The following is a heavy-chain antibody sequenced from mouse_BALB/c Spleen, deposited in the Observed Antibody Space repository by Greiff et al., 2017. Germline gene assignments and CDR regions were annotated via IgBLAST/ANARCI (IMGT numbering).Heavy chain of an antibody. Sequence: EVHLVESGGGLVQPGGSLKLSCAASGFTFSSYGMSWVRQTPDKRLELVATINSNGGSTYYPDSVKGRFTISRDNAKNTLYLQMSSLKSEDTAMYYCARDQLRLRWYFDVWGAGTTVTVSS. CDR1: GFTFSSYG. CDR2: INSNGGST. J-gene: IGHJ1*01. CDR3: ARDQLRLRWYFDV. V-gene: IGHV5-6-3*01. D-gene: IGHD1-2*01.